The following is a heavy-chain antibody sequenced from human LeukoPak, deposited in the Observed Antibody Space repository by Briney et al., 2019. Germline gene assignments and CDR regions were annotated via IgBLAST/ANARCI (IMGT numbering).Heavy chain of an antibody. Sequence: PGRSLRLSCAASGFTFDDYAMHWVRHAPGKGLEWVSGISWNSGSIGYADSVKGRFTISRDNAKNSLYLQMNSLRAEDTALYYCAKDMVAVAGKGYYYYGMDVWGQGTTVTVSS. CDR3: AKDMVAVAGKGYYYYGMDV. J-gene: IGHJ6*02. CDR2: ISWNSGSI. D-gene: IGHD6-19*01. V-gene: IGHV3-9*01. CDR1: GFTFDDYA.